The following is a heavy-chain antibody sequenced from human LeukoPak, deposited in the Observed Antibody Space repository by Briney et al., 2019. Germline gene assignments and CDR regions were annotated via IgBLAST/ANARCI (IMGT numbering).Heavy chain of an antibody. CDR3: ARLELQENWFDP. D-gene: IGHD2-15*01. Sequence: GESLQISCKGSGCSFTSYWIGWVRQMPGKGLEGVGIIYPGDSDTRYSPSFQGQVTISADKSISTAYLQWSSLKASDTAMYYCARLELQENWFDPWGQGTLVTVSS. J-gene: IGHJ5*02. CDR2: IYPGDSDT. V-gene: IGHV5-51*01. CDR1: GCSFTSYW.